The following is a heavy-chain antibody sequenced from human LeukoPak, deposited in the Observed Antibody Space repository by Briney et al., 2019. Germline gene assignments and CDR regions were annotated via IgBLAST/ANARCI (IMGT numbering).Heavy chain of an antibody. V-gene: IGHV3-23*01. CDR2: ISGSGAST. CDR1: GFTFSSYA. CDR3: AKGSHHYDSSGYDG. Sequence: GGSLRLSCAASGFTFSSYAMSWVRQAPGKGLEWVSAISGSGASTYYADPVQGRFTISRDNSKNTLSLQMNSLRAEDTAVYYCAKGSHHYDSSGYDGWGQGTQVTVSS. J-gene: IGHJ4*02. D-gene: IGHD3-22*01.